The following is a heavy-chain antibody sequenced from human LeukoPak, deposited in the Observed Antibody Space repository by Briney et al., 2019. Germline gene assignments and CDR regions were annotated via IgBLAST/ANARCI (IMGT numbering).Heavy chain of an antibody. V-gene: IGHV4-59*08. CDR3: ARHRYGDSVGDY. CDR2: IYYSGST. D-gene: IGHD4-17*01. J-gene: IGHJ4*02. Sequence: SETLSLTCTVSGGSISSYYWSWIRQPPGKGLEWIGYIYYSGSTNYNPSLKSRVTISVDTSKNQFSLKLSSVTAADTAVYYCARHRYGDSVGDYWGQGTLVTVSP. CDR1: GGSISSYY.